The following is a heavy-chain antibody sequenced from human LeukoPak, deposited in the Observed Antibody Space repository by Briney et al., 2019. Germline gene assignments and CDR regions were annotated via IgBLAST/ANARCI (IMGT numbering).Heavy chain of an antibody. D-gene: IGHD5-24*01. V-gene: IGHV1-2*06. J-gene: IGHJ4*02. CDR3: ASSGRDGYNYRWGDFDY. CDR1: GYTFTGYY. CDR2: INPNSGGT. Sequence: GASVKVSCKASGYTFTGYYMHWVRQAPGQGLEWMGRINPNSGGTNYAQKFQGRVTMTRDTSISTAYLELSRLRSDDTAVYYCASSGRDGYNYRWGDFDYWGQGTLVTVSS.